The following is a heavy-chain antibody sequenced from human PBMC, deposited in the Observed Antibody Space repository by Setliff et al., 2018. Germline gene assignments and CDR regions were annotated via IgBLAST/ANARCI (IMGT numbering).Heavy chain of an antibody. D-gene: IGHD3-22*01. CDR2: INPSSGRT. J-gene: IGHJ3*02. V-gene: IGHV1-46*01. Sequence: SLKVSCKASEYTFTSHYMHWVRQAPGLGLEWMGTINPSSGRTSYAQKFQGRVTMTRDTSTSTVYMDMSSLRSEDTAVYYCARDVFPYHYEGAFDIWGQGTMVTVSS. CDR1: EYTFTSHY. CDR3: ARDVFPYHYEGAFDI.